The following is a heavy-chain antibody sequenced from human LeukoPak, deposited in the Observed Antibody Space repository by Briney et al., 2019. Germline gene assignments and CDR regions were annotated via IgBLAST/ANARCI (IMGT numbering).Heavy chain of an antibody. V-gene: IGHV3-23*01. CDR1: GFTFRGYA. Sequence: GSLRLSCAASGFTFRGYAMSWVRQAPGKGLEWVSPISTRGGSTYYADSVKGRFTISRDNSKNTLYLQMNSLRAEDTAVYYCAKEALQSLRYSYISNFDYWGQGTLVTVSS. CDR3: AKEALQSLRYSYISNFDY. D-gene: IGHD5-18*01. CDR2: ISTRGGST. J-gene: IGHJ4*02.